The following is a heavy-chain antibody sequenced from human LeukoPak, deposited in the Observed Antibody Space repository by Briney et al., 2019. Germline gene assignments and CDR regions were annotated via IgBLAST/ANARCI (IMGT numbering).Heavy chain of an antibody. CDR3: ARDPYNGAYSEGYYYYFMDV. CDR1: GFTFSSYG. Sequence: GGSLRLSCAASGFTFSSYGMHWVRQAPGKGLEWVAFIRYDGSNKYYADSVKGRFTISRDNSKNTLYLQMNSLRAEDTAVYYCARDPYNGAYSEGYYYYFMDVWGKGTTVTVSS. CDR2: IRYDGSNK. V-gene: IGHV3-30*02. D-gene: IGHD1-1*01. J-gene: IGHJ6*03.